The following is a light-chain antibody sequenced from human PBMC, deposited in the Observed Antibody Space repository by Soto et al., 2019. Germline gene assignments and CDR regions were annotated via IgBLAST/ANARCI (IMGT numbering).Light chain of an antibody. V-gene: IGLV2-14*03. CDR2: DVN. Sequence: SVLTQPASVSGSPGQSITISCTGTNSDVGGYNYVSWYQQHPGKAPKLMIYDVNNRPSGISNRFSGSKSGNTASLTISGLQAEDEADYFCCSFTTTTTYVFGSGTKVTVL. J-gene: IGLJ1*01. CDR3: CSFTTTTTYV. CDR1: NSDVGGYNY.